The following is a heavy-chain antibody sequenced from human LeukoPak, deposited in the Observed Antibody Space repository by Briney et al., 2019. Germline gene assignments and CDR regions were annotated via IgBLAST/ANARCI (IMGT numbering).Heavy chain of an antibody. CDR1: GFTFSSYE. CDR3: ARVFRYTSFRNDYMGV. Sequence: PGGSLRLSCAASGFTFSSYEMNWVRQAPGKGLEWVSYISSSGSTIYYADSVKGRFTISRDNTKNSLYLQLNSLRAEDTALYYCARVFRYTSFRNDYMGVWGKGTSVTVSS. CDR2: ISSSGSTI. V-gene: IGHV3-48*03. J-gene: IGHJ6*03. D-gene: IGHD3-16*02.